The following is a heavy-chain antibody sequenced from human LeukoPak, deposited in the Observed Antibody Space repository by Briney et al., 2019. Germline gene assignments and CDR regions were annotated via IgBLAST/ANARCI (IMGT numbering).Heavy chain of an antibody. V-gene: IGHV3-23*01. Sequence: SGGSLRLSCAASGFTFGTYAMSWVRRAPGKGLEWVSTISGSGGSTYYADSVKGRFTISRDNSKNTLYLQMNSLRAEDTAVYYCAKDYYGDYLGAFDISGQGTMVTVSS. J-gene: IGHJ3*02. CDR1: GFTFGTYA. CDR2: ISGSGGST. D-gene: IGHD4-17*01. CDR3: AKDYYGDYLGAFDI.